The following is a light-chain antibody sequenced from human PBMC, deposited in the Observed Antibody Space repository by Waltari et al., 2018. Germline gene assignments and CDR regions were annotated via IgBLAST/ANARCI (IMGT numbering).Light chain of an antibody. V-gene: IGLV2-14*03. Sequence: QSALTQPASVSGSPGQSITISCTGTSSDVGGYNYVSWYQQHPGKAPKLIIYDVSNRPSGVSHRLASSKSSNPAFLTFSGHQAEDEADYYCNSYTSSRTIVFGTGTKVTVL. J-gene: IGLJ1*01. CDR3: NSYTSSRTIV. CDR2: DVS. CDR1: SSDVGGYNY.